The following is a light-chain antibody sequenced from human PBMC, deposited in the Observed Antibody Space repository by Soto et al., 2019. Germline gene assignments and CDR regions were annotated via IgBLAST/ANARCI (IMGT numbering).Light chain of an antibody. CDR3: QEYHSPPFT. V-gene: IGKV1-27*01. J-gene: IGKJ3*01. CDR1: QGISSS. Sequence: DIQMTQSPSSLSASVGDTVTITCRASQGISSSLAWYQQKAGKVPDLLIYGAATFQSGVPSHFSGSVSGTDFPLTIRSMQPEDVATYYCQEYHSPPFTFGPGTKVEMK. CDR2: GAA.